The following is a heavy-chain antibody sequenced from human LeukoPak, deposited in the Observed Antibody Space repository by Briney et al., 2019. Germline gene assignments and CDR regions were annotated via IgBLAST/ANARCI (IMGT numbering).Heavy chain of an antibody. J-gene: IGHJ4*02. V-gene: IGHV3-53*01. D-gene: IGHD5-18*01. CDR2: IYSGGST. Sequence: GGSLRLFCAASGFTVRSNYMSWVRQAPGKGLEWVSVIYSGGSTYYADSVKGRFTISRDNSKNTLYLQMNSLRAEDTAVYYCARALGYSYGHFDYWGQGTLVTVSS. CDR1: GFTVRSNY. CDR3: ARALGYSYGHFDY.